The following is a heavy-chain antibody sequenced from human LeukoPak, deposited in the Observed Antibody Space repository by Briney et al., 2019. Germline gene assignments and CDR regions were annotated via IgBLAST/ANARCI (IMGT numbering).Heavy chain of an antibody. J-gene: IGHJ6*03. CDR1: GFTFSSYG. CDR3: ARDPYSGSYGNYYYYFMDV. CDR2: IRYDGSNK. V-gene: IGHV3-30*02. D-gene: IGHD1-26*01. Sequence: PGGSLRLSRAASGFTFSSYGMHWVRQAPGKGLEWVAFIRYDGSNKYYADSVKGRFTISRDNSKNTLYLQMNSLRAEDTAVYYCARDPYSGSYGNYYYYFMDVWGKGTTVTISS.